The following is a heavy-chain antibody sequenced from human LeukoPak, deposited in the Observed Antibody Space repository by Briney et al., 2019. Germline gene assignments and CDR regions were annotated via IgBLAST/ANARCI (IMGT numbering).Heavy chain of an antibody. Sequence: GGSLRLSCAASGFTFDDYGMSWVRHAPGKGLEWVSGINWNGGSTGYADSVKGRFTISRDNAKNSLYLQMNSLRAEDTALYYCARARSSSSPRGYFDYWGQGTLVTVSS. V-gene: IGHV3-20*04. J-gene: IGHJ4*02. CDR2: INWNGGST. CDR3: ARARSSSSPRGYFDY. CDR1: GFTFDDYG. D-gene: IGHD6-6*01.